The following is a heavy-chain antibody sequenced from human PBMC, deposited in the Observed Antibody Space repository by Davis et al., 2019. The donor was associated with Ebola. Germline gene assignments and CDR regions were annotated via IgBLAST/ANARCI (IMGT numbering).Heavy chain of an antibody. Sequence: ASVKVSCKASGYTFTSYGISWVRQAPGQGLEWMGIINPSGGSTSYAQKFQGRVTMTRDTSTSTAYMELSSLRSEDTAVYYCARETGLRSYGMDVWGQGTTVTVSS. J-gene: IGHJ6*02. D-gene: IGHD7-27*01. CDR1: GYTFTSYG. CDR2: INPSGGST. V-gene: IGHV1-46*01. CDR3: ARETGLRSYGMDV.